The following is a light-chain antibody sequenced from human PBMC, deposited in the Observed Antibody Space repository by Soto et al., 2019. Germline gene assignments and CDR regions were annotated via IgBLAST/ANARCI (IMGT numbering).Light chain of an antibody. CDR3: QQYNSMLS. CDR1: HDVSRN. V-gene: IGKV1-33*01. CDR2: DAS. J-gene: IGKJ4*01. Sequence: DIQMTQSPSSLSASEGDRVTITCQSSHDVSRNLNWFQQKPGEAPQLLIYDASNLERGVPSRFSGSRSGTYFPLTISSLQPEDVATYYCQQYNSMLSFGGGTEVEIK.